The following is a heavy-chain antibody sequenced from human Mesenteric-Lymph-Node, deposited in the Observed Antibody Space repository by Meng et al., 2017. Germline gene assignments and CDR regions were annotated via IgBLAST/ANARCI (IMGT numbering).Heavy chain of an antibody. CDR1: GFTFSSYW. CDR2: INSDGSST. D-gene: IGHD2-8*01. Sequence: GESLKISCAASGFTFSSYWMHWVRQAPGKGLVWVSRINSDGSSTSYADSVKGRFTISRDNAKNSLYLQMNSLRAEDTAVYYCARDVDCTNGVCYTSSFDLWGRGTLVTVSS. J-gene: IGHJ2*01. CDR3: ARDVDCTNGVCYTSSFDL. V-gene: IGHV3-74*01.